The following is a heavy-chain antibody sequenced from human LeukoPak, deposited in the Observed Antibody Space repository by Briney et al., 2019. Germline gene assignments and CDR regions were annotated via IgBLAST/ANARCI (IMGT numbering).Heavy chain of an antibody. CDR1: GYTFTGYY. CDR2: INPNSGVA. Sequence: ASVTVSCTASGYTFTGYYMHWVGQAPGQGLEWMAWINPNSGVATSAKTFQGRITMTRDASFSTAYMELSRLRSDDTAMYYCARESVAVAGRGYLDYWGQGALVTVPS. V-gene: IGHV1-2*02. CDR3: ARESVAVAGRGYLDY. J-gene: IGHJ4*02. D-gene: IGHD6-19*01.